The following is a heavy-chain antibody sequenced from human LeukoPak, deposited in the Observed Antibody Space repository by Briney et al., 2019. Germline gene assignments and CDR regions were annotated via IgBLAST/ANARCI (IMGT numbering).Heavy chain of an antibody. CDR1: GYTFTGYY. Sequence: ASVKVSCKASGYTFTGYYIHWLRQAPGQGLEWMGRINPNSGGTNYAQKFQGRVTMTRDTYISTAYMELSRLKSDDTAVYYCARVGVDLWFDPWGQGTLVTVSS. J-gene: IGHJ5*02. V-gene: IGHV1-2*06. D-gene: IGHD3/OR15-3a*01. CDR2: INPNSGGT. CDR3: ARVGVDLWFDP.